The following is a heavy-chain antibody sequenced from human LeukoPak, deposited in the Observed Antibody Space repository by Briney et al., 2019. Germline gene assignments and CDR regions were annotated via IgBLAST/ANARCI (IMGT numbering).Heavy chain of an antibody. Sequence: GGSLRLSCVASGFTFSGYEMNWVGQAPGKGLEWVSYIGSRGHSIYYADSVKDRFINSRDNAKNSLYLRMNSLRPEDTAIYYCASASVRVILRGGALDIWGHGTMVTVSA. J-gene: IGHJ3*02. CDR2: IGSRGHSI. V-gene: IGHV3-48*03. CDR1: GFTFSGYE. D-gene: IGHD2/OR15-2a*01. CDR3: ASASVRVILRGGALDI.